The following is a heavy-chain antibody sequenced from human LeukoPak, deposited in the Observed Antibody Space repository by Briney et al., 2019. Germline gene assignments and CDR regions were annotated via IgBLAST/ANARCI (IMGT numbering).Heavy chain of an antibody. CDR2: ISGSGGST. V-gene: IGHV3-23*01. CDR3: AKVGLWFGELFPLGDY. D-gene: IGHD3-10*01. J-gene: IGHJ4*02. CDR1: GFTISSYA. Sequence: GGSQRLSCAASGFTISSYAMSWVRQAPGKGLEWVSAISGSGGSTYYADSVKGRFTISRDNSKNTLYLQMNSLRAEDTAVYYCAKVGLWFGELFPLGDYWGQGTLVTVSS.